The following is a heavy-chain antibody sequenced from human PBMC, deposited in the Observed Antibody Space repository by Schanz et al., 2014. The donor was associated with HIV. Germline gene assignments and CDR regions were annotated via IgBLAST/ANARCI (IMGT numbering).Heavy chain of an antibody. CDR2: INSDGSST. J-gene: IGHJ4*02. CDR1: GFTFRTDW. D-gene: IGHD4-17*01. Sequence: EVQLLESGGGLVQPGGSLRLSCAASGFTFRTDWMSWVRQAPGKGLEWVSRINSDGSSTSYADSVKGRFTISRDNAKKSLYLQMNSLRDEDTAVYYCARDRFTVTSDEGLDYWGQGTLVTVSS. V-gene: IGHV3-74*01. CDR3: ARDRFTVTSDEGLDY.